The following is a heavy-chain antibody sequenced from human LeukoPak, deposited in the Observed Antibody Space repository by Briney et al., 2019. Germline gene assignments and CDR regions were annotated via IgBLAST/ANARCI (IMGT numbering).Heavy chain of an antibody. V-gene: IGHV4-39*01. D-gene: IGHD1-1*01. J-gene: IGHJ2*01. CDR3: ARVRTGKTHWYFDL. CDR2: IYYSGST. Sequence: PSETLSLTCTVSGGSISSSSYYWGWIRQPPGKGLEWIGSIYYSGSTYYNPSLTSRVTISVDTSKNQSSLKLSSVTAAATAVYYCARVRTGKTHWYFDLWGRGTLVTVSS. CDR1: GGSISSSSYY.